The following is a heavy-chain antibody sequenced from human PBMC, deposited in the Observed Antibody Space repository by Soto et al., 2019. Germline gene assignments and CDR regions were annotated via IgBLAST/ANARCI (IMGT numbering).Heavy chain of an antibody. CDR2: ISSGGDYT. D-gene: IGHD3-22*01. V-gene: IGHV3-11*03. CDR1: RFTFNDYY. J-gene: IGHJ4*02. Sequence: PGGSLRLSCGASRFTFNDYYMNWIRQAPGKGLEWVSSISSGGDYTFYSDSVKGRFTISRDNAKNSLYLEMNSLKAEDTAIYYCASTPGPIYYYGHLDYWGQGTLVTVPQ. CDR3: ASTPGPIYYYGHLDY.